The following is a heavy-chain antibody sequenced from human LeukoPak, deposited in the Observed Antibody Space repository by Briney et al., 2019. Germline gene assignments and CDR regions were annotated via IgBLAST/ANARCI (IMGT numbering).Heavy chain of an antibody. CDR3: AIYGDYTFDY. CDR1: GGSFSGYY. Sequence: MASETLSLTCAVYGGSFSGYYRSWIRQLPGKGLEWIGKINHSGSTNYNPSLKSRVTTSVDTSKNQFSLNLSSVTAADTAVYYCAIYGDYTFDYWGQGTLVTVSS. J-gene: IGHJ4*02. CDR2: INHSGST. D-gene: IGHD4-17*01. V-gene: IGHV4-34*01.